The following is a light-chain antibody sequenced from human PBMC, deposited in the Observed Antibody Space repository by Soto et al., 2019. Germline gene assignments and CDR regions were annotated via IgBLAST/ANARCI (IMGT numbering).Light chain of an antibody. CDR3: WIIWT. CDR1: QDISNY. CDR2: DAS. J-gene: IGKJ3*01. Sequence: DIQMTQPPSSLSESVGGRVTITCRASQDISNYLNWYHQKPGKAPYLLIYDASILEAGVPSRFNGSRSGTEFTFTISSLHPEDIAACCCWIIWTFGPGTKVDL. V-gene: IGKV1-33*01.